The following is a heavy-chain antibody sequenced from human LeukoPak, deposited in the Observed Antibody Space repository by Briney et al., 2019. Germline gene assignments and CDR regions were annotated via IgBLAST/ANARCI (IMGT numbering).Heavy chain of an antibody. CDR2: IFSGGCT. CDR1: GFTVSTNY. Sequence: GGSLRLSCAASGFTVSTNYMSWVRQAPGEGREWMLDIFSGGCTHYAESVKGRFTSSRDESKNTLYLQMNSLRAEDTAVYYCARDTPVIGTRYFDSWGQGTLVTVSS. J-gene: IGHJ4*02. CDR3: ARDTPVIGTRYFDS. D-gene: IGHD3-22*01. V-gene: IGHV3-66*01.